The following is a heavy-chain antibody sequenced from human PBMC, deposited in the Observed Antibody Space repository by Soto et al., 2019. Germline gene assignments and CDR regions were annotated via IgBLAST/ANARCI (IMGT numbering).Heavy chain of an antibody. J-gene: IGHJ4*02. V-gene: IGHV3-23*01. CDR2: ISGPGDGT. Sequence: VGSLRLSCAASGFTFRSFALSWVRQAPGKGLEWVSAISGPGDGTDYADSVKGRFTISRDNFKNTLYLQMNSLRAEDTAVYYCAGPGYSSQDYWGQGTLVTVSS. CDR1: GFTFRSFA. CDR3: AGPGYSSQDY. D-gene: IGHD5-18*01.